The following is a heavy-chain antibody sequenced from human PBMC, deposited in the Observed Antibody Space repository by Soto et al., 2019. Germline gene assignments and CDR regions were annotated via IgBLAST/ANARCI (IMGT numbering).Heavy chain of an antibody. CDR2: ISYDGNNK. CDR3: GRDGVSSTAYTWNYGTYLDY. J-gene: IGHJ4*02. Sequence: QVQLVESGGGVVQPGRFLRLSCAASGFTYSTYTMHWVRQAPGKGLEGAAVISYDGNNKFYADSVKGLFTIPRHRTKQTLYLQMNSLRPDDTPMYYCGRDGVSSTAYTWNYGTYLDYWGPGALVTVSS. V-gene: IGHV3-30-3*01. D-gene: IGHD1-7*01. CDR1: GFTYSTYT.